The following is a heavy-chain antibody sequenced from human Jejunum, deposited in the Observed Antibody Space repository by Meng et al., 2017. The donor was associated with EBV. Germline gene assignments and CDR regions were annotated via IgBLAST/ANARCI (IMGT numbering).Heavy chain of an antibody. Sequence: GEVVGCGGGLGKPGGSLRLSCAVSGFTFSAYYMSWIRQAPGKGLEWLSYISRSGDTIYYADSVKGRFTVSRDNAKNSLYLQMNSLGAEDTAVYYCARDPIRGYSSQGGFDYWGQGTLVTVSS. J-gene: IGHJ4*02. V-gene: IGHV3-11*01. D-gene: IGHD5-12*01. CDR1: GFTFSAYY. CDR2: ISRSGDTI. CDR3: ARDPIRGYSSQGGFDY.